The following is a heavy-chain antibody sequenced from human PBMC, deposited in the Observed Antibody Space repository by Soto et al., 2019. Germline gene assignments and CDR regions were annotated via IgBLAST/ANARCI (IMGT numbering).Heavy chain of an antibody. Sequence: QVQLVQSGAEVKKPGASVKVSCKASGYTFSNFAMHWVRQAPGQRLEWMGWINAGNWNTKYSQKFQGRVTITRDKSXXXXXXXXXXXXXEDXXVXXXAXDAGSFDYWGQGTLVTVSS. J-gene: IGHJ4*02. D-gene: IGHD3-10*01. CDR2: INAGNWNT. CDR1: GYTFSNFA. V-gene: IGHV1-3*01. CDR3: AXDAGSFDY.